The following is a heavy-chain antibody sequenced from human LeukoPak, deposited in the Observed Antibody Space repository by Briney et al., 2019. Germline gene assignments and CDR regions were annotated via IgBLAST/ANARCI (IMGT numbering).Heavy chain of an antibody. V-gene: IGHV4-38-2*02. CDR2: IYHSGST. CDR3: ARGYYYVSGSYSFFDY. J-gene: IGHJ4*02. Sequence: SETLSLTCTVSGYSISSGYYRGWIRQPPGKGLEWIGSIYHSGSTYYNPSLKSRVTISVDTSKNQFSLKLSSVTAADTAVYYCARGYYYVSGSYSFFDYWGQGTLVTVSS. CDR1: GYSISSGYY. D-gene: IGHD3-10*01.